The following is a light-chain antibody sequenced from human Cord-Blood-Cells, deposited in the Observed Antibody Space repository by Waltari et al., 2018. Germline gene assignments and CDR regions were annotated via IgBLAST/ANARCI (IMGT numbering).Light chain of an antibody. J-gene: IGLJ3*02. CDR3: SSYAGSNKRV. CDR2: EVS. Sequence: QSALTQPPSASGSPGPSVTIPCPGTSSDVGGYNYVSWYQQHPGKAPKLMIYEVSKRPSGVPDRFSGSKSGNTASLTVSGLQAEDEADYYCSSYAGSNKRVFGGGTKLTVL. V-gene: IGLV2-8*01. CDR1: SSDVGGYNY.